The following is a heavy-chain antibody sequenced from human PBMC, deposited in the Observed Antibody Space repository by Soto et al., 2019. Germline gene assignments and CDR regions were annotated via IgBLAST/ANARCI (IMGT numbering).Heavy chain of an antibody. V-gene: IGHV4-59*01. D-gene: IGHD2-2*02. CDR3: ARGYKATAILH. CDR1: GGSISSYY. CDR2: IYYSGST. Sequence: SETLSLTCTVSGGSISSYYWSWIRQPPGKGLEWIGYIYYSGSTNYNPSLKSRVTISVDTSKNQFSLKLSSVTAADTAVYYCARGYKATAILHWGQGTLVTV. J-gene: IGHJ4*02.